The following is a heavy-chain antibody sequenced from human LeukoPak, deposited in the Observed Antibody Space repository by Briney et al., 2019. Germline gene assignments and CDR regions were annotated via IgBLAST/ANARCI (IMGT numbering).Heavy chain of an antibody. CDR2: INHSGST. Sequence: SETLSLTCAVYGGSFSGYYWSWIRQPPGKGLEWIGEINHSGSTNYNPSLKSRVTISVDTSKNQFSLKLSSVTAADTAVYYCAGEPIHYGMDVWGQGTMVTVSS. CDR3: AGEPIHYGMDV. V-gene: IGHV4-34*01. CDR1: GGSFSGYY. J-gene: IGHJ6*02.